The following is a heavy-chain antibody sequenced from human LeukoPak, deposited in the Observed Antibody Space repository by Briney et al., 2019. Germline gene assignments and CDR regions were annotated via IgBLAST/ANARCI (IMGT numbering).Heavy chain of an antibody. CDR1: GGTFITYA. CDR2: MIPIFGTT. CDR3: ARGCDSSTCPLDY. J-gene: IGHJ4*02. D-gene: IGHD2/OR15-2a*01. Sequence: SVKVSCKASGGTFITYAISWVRQAPGQGLEWMGGMIPIFGTTNYAQKFQGRVTITTDESTSTAYMELSSLRSEDTAVYYCARGCDSSTCPLDYWGQGALVTVSS. V-gene: IGHV1-69*05.